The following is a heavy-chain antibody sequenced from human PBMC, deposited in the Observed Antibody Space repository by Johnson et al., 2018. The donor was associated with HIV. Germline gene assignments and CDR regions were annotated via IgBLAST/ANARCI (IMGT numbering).Heavy chain of an antibody. CDR1: GFTFSSHA. CDR2: ISYDGSNK. D-gene: IGHD3-22*01. J-gene: IGHJ3*02. Sequence: VQLVESGGGVVQPGRSLRLSCAASGFTFSSHAMHWVRQAPGKGLEWVAFISYDGSNKYYADSVKGRFTISRDNSKNTLLLQMNSLRAEDTAVYYCARDVHMERYYDSSGYPPPHAVDIWGQGTMVTVSS. CDR3: ARDVHMERYYDSSGYPPPHAVDI. V-gene: IGHV3-30*04.